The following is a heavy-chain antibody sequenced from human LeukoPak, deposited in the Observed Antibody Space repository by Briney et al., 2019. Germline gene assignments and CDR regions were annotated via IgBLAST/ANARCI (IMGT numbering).Heavy chain of an antibody. Sequence: PGGSLRLSCAASEFTFSSYAMSWVRQAPGKGLEWVSAISGSGGSTYYADSVKGRFTISRDNSKNTLYLQMNSLRAGDTAVYYCAKYRGSSSYYFDYWGQGTLVTVSS. J-gene: IGHJ4*02. CDR2: ISGSGGST. CDR3: AKYRGSSSYYFDY. D-gene: IGHD6-6*01. CDR1: EFTFSSYA. V-gene: IGHV3-23*01.